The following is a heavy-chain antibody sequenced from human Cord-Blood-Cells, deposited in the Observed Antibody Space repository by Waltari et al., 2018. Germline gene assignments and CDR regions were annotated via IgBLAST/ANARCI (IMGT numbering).Heavy chain of an antibody. CDR1: GYTFTSYG. D-gene: IGHD6-19*01. J-gene: IGHJ6*02. Sequence: QVQLVQSGAEVKKPGASVKVSCKASGYTFTSYGISWVRQAPGQGLEWMGWISAYNGNTNYAQNLQGRVTMTTDTSTSTAYMERRSLRSDDTAVYYCARSMRGAVAGTGFAGYYYYGMDVWGQGTTVTVSS. V-gene: IGHV1-18*01. CDR3: ARSMRGAVAGTGFAGYYYYGMDV. CDR2: ISAYNGNT.